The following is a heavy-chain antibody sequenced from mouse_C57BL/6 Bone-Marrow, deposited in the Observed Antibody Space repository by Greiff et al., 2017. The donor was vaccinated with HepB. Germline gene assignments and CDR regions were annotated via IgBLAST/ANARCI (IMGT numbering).Heavy chain of an antibody. CDR3: ARDAGCDGDYYAMDY. Sequence: EVKVVESGGGLVQSGRSLRLSCATSGFTFSDFYMEWVRQAPGKGLEWIAASRNKANDYTTEYSASVKGRFIVSRDTSQSILYLQMNALRAEDTASDYDARDAGCDGDYYAMDYWGQGTSVTVSS. CDR1: GFTFSDFY. CDR2: SRNKANDYTT. V-gene: IGHV7-1*01. J-gene: IGHJ4*01.